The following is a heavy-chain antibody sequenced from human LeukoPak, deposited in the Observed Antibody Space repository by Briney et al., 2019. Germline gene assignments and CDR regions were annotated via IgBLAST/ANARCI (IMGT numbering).Heavy chain of an antibody. Sequence: SQTLSLTCTVSGGSISRGGYNWSWIRQHPGKGLEWIGYIYYSGSTYYNPSLKSRVTISVDTSKNQFSLKLSSVTAADTAVYYCARAGSYYYDSSGYYDYWGQGTLVTVSS. V-gene: IGHV4-31*03. CDR3: ARAGSYYYDSSGYYDY. CDR2: IYYSGST. J-gene: IGHJ4*02. D-gene: IGHD3-22*01. CDR1: GGSISRGGYN.